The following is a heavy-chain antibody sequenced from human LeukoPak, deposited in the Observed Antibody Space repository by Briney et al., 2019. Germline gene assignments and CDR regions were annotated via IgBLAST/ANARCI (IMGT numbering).Heavy chain of an antibody. V-gene: IGHV3-30-3*01. CDR1: GFTFSSYP. Sequence: GGSLRLSCAASGFTFSSYPIHWVRQAPGKGLDWVALISSDGSDKKYADSVKGRFTISRDNSKNTLFLQINSLRVDDTAFYYCARDHTGQSWTYFQHGMDVWGQGTTVSV. CDR3: ARDHTGQSWTYFQHGMDV. J-gene: IGHJ6*01. CDR2: ISSDGSDK. D-gene: IGHD2/OR15-2a*01.